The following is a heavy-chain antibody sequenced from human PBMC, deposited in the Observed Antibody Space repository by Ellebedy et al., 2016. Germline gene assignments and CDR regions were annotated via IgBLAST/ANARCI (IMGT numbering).Heavy chain of an antibody. V-gene: IGHV3-33*01. CDR3: ARVRFGELGAFDI. CDR2: IWYDGSNK. CDR1: GFTFSSYG. Sequence: GESLKISXAASGFTFSSYGMHWVRQAPGKGLEWVAVIWYDGSNKYYADSVKGRFTISRDNSKNTLYLQMNSLRAEDTAVYYCARVRFGELGAFDIWGQGTMVTVSS. J-gene: IGHJ3*02. D-gene: IGHD3-10*01.